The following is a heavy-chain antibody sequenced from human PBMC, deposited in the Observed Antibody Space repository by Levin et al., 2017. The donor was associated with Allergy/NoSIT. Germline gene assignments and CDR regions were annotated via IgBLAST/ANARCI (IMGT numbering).Heavy chain of an antibody. CDR2: FDPEDGET. V-gene: IGHV1-24*01. J-gene: IGHJ4*02. CDR3: ATGQITIVGVARDY. D-gene: IGHD3-3*01. Sequence: GASVKVSCKVSGYTLTELSMHWVRQAPGKGLEWMGGFDPEDGETIYAQKFQGRVTMTEDTSTDTAYMELSSLRSEDTAVYYCATGQITIVGVARDYWGQGTLVTVSS. CDR1: GYTLTELS.